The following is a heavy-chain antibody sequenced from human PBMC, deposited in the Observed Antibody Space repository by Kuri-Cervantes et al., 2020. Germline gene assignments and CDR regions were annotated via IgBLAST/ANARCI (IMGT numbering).Heavy chain of an antibody. V-gene: IGHV4-28*03. CDR2: IYYSGGT. CDR3: ARGSGWHGY. Sequence: SETLSLTCAVSGYSLSSNYWWGWIRQPPGKGLEWIGYIYYSGGTYYNPSLKSRVTISVDTSKNQFSVKLSSVTAADTAVYYCARGSGWHGYWGQGTLVTVSS. D-gene: IGHD6-19*01. CDR1: GYSLSSNYW. J-gene: IGHJ4*02.